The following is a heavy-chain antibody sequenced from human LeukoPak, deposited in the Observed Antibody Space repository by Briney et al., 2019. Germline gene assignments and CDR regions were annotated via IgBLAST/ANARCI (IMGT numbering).Heavy chain of an antibody. CDR3: AKEVSPEYYDFWSGYAGSLVFGHRRPPEGYMDV. CDR1: GSTFYNYG. Sequence: ASVKVSCKASGSTFYNYGISWGRRAPGQGLEWMGWISVYNNNTNYDKKFQGRVTMTTDTSTSTAYMDLRSLRSDDTAVYYCAKEVSPEYYDFWSGYAGSLVFGHRRPPEGYMDVWGKGTTVTVSS. V-gene: IGHV1-18*01. CDR2: ISVYNNNT. D-gene: IGHD3-3*01. J-gene: IGHJ6*03.